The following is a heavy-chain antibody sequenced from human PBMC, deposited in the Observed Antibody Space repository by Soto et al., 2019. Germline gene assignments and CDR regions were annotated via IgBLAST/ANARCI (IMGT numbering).Heavy chain of an antibody. J-gene: IGHJ4*02. CDR2: IGGSGGNR. CDR1: GFTFNAYA. D-gene: IGHD4-4*01. V-gene: IGHV3-23*01. CDR3: ARVASDYISSVDN. Sequence: EVQLLESGGGLVQPGGSLRLSCAASGFTFNAYARTWVRQAPGKGLEWVSAIGGSGGNRYYADSVRGRFTISRDNSKDTVDLQMNSLRVEDTAVYYCARVASDYISSVDNWGQGILVTVSS.